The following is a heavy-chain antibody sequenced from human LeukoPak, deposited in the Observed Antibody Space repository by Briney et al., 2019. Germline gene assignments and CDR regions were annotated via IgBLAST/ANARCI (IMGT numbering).Heavy chain of an antibody. CDR2: IYYSGST. CDR3: ARQAAGKIDY. Sequence: TSSETLSLTCTVSGGSISSYYWSWIRQPPGKGLEWIGYIYYSGSTNYNPSLKSRVTISVDTSKNQFSLKLSSVTAADTAVYYCARQAAGKIDYWGQGTLVTVSS. V-gene: IGHV4-59*08. J-gene: IGHJ4*02. CDR1: GGSISSYY. D-gene: IGHD6-13*01.